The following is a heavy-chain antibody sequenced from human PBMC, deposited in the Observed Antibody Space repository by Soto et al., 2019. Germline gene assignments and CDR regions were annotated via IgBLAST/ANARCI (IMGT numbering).Heavy chain of an antibody. CDR2: MSYDGSNK. Sequence: QVQLVESGGGVVQPGRSLRLSCAASGFTFSSYAMHWVRRAPGKGLEWMAVMSYDGSNKYYADSVKGRFTISRDNSKNTLYLQMNSLRPEDTALYYCARDGGAYWGQGTLVILSP. CDR3: ARDGGAY. D-gene: IGHD3-16*01. J-gene: IGHJ4*02. CDR1: GFTFSSYA. V-gene: IGHV3-30-3*01.